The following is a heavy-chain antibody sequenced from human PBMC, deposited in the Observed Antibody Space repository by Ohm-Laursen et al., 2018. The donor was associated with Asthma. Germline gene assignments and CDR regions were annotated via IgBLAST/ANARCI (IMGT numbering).Heavy chain of an antibody. CDR2: INPNGGST. J-gene: IGHJ4*02. V-gene: IGHV1-46*01. Sequence: SVKVSCKASGYTFTSYSMHWVRQAPGQGLEWMGIINPNGGSTSYAQKFQGRITMTRDTSTSTVYMELSSLRSEDTAVYYCARGIAVAGTFGDYWGQGTLVTVSS. CDR3: ARGIAVAGTFGDY. CDR1: GYTFTSYS. D-gene: IGHD6-19*01.